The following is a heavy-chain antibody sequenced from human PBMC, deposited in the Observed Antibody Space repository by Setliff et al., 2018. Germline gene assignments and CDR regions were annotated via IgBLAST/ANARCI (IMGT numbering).Heavy chain of an antibody. D-gene: IGHD4-17*01. CDR2: IFYSGSS. V-gene: IGHV4-59*01. Sequence: SETLSLTCTVSGVSIRSYYWSWIRQPPGKGLEWIGYIFYSGSSNYNPSLQSRVSISVDTSRNQLSLKLDSLTAADTAVYFCARLPRTVTHFDYWGQGALVTVS. CDR3: ARLPRTVTHFDY. CDR1: GVSIRSYY. J-gene: IGHJ4*02.